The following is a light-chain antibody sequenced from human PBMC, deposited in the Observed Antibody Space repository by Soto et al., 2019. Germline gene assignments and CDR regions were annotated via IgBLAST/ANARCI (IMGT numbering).Light chain of an antibody. J-gene: IGLJ1*01. CDR3: SSYAGSNNTYV. CDR2: EVS. CDR1: SSDVGCYNY. V-gene: IGLV2-8*01. Sequence: QSVLTQPPSSSGSPGQSVTISCTGTSSDVGCYNYVSWYQQHPGKAPKLMIYEVSKRPSVVPDRFSGSKSGNTASLTVSGLQAEDEADYYCSSYAGSNNTYVFGTGTKVTVL.